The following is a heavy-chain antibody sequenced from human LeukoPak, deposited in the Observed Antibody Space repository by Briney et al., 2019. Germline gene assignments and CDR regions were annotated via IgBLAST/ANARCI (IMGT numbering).Heavy chain of an antibody. D-gene: IGHD2-15*01. CDR2: MNPNSGNT. Sequence: ASVKVSCKAPGYTFTSYDINWVRQATGQGLEWMGWMNPNSGNTGYAQKFQGRVTMTRNTSISTAYMELSSLRSEDTAVYYCARYSTPRMKGYHQYWGQGTLVTVSS. J-gene: IGHJ4*02. V-gene: IGHV1-8*01. CDR1: GYTFTSYD. CDR3: ARYSTPRMKGYHQY.